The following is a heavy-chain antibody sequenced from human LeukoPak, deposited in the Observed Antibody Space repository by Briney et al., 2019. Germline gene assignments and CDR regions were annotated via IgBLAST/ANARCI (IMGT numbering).Heavy chain of an antibody. CDR1: GGTFSSYA. CDR3: ARGGGYCSGGSCYVYYYYYMDV. J-gene: IGHJ6*03. V-gene: IGHV1-69*05. D-gene: IGHD2-15*01. CDR2: IIPIFGTA. Sequence: SVKVSCKASGGTFSSYAISWVRQAPGQGLEWMGGIIPIFGTANYAQKFQGRVTMTRNTSISTAYMELSSLRSEDTAVYYCARGGGYCSGGSCYVYYYYYMDVWGKGTTVTISS.